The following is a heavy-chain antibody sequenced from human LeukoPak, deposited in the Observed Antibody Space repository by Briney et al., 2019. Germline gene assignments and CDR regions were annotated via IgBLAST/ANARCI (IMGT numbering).Heavy chain of an antibody. CDR2: IYYSGST. D-gene: IGHD3-22*01. CDR1: GGSISSYY. V-gene: IGHV4-59*01. Sequence: PSETLSLTCTVSGGSISSYYWSWIRQPPGKGLEWIGYIYYSGSTNYNPSLKSRVTISVDTSKNQFSLKLSSVTAADAAVYYCVRVNGHYYDSSGYYYHRTFDYWGQGTLVTVSS. CDR3: VRVNGHYYDSSGYYYHRTFDY. J-gene: IGHJ4*02.